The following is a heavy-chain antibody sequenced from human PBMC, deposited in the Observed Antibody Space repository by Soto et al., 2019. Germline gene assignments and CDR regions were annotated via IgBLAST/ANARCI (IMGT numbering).Heavy chain of an antibody. CDR2: TYYRSKWYN. D-gene: IGHD1-7*01. Sequence: SQTLSLTCAISGNSVSSNSAAWNWIRQFPSRGLEWLGRTYYRSKWYNDYAVSVKSRITINPDTSKNQFSLQLNSVTPEDTAVYYCARGGLELPYYYYYGMDLCGQGTTVTVSS. CDR1: GNSVSSNSAA. CDR3: ARGGLELPYYYYYGMDL. V-gene: IGHV6-1*01. J-gene: IGHJ6*02.